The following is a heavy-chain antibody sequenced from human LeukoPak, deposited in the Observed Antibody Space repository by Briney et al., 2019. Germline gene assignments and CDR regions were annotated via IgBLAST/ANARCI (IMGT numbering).Heavy chain of an antibody. CDR2: IYSRGYT. D-gene: IGHD3-22*01. Sequence: SGGSLRLSCAASGFTFSSYWMSWVRQAPGKGLEWVSVIYSRGYTHYADSVKGRFTISRDDSKNTLSLHMNSLRTEDTAVYYCATGGITSGYFSLFDSWGQGTLVTVSS. J-gene: IGHJ4*02. CDR1: GFTFSSYW. CDR3: ATGGITSGYFSLFDS. V-gene: IGHV3-66*01.